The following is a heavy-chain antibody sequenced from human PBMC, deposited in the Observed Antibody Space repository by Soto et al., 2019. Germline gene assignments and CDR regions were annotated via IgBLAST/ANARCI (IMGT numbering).Heavy chain of an antibody. CDR1: GGSISSSSYY. CDR3: ARRGVSGPVDY. V-gene: IGHV4-39*02. Sequence: QLQLQESGPGLVKPSETLSLTCTVSGGSISSSSYYWGWIRQPPGKGLEWIGNIYYSGSAYYNPSLKSRVTMSVDMSKNNFALKLGSVTAADSAVYYCARRGVSGPVDYWGQGTLVTVSS. D-gene: IGHD3-10*01. J-gene: IGHJ4*02. CDR2: IYYSGSA.